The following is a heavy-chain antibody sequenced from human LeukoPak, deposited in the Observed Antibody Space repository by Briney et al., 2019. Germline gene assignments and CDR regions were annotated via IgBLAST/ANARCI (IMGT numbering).Heavy chain of an antibody. CDR2: IIPISGTT. D-gene: IGHD3-16*02. V-gene: IGHV1-69*13. Sequence: ASVKVSCKASGYTFTSYAINWVRQAPGQGLEWMGQIIPISGTTDYAQKLQGRITITADESTSTVYMELTTLTSEDTAVYYCARGGDSSLWYYYLDYWGQGTLVTVSS. J-gene: IGHJ4*02. CDR3: ARGGDSSLWYYYLDY. CDR1: GYTFTSYA.